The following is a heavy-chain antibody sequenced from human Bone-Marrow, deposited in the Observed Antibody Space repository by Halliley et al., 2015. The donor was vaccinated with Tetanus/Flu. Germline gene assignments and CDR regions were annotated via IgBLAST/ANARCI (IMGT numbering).Heavy chain of an antibody. D-gene: IGHD6-19*01. V-gene: IGHV4-30-2*01. CDR3: ARGDSNDWHERVSFDQ. CDR2: IYHSGST. Sequence: TLFLTCAVSGGSVTSGSYSWSWIRQPPGKGLEWIGYIYHSGSTYYTPSLKSRVTISIERSKNQFSLKMTSVTAADTAIYYCARGDSNDWHERVSFDQWGRGTLVTVSS. J-gene: IGHJ4*02. CDR1: GGSVTSGSYS.